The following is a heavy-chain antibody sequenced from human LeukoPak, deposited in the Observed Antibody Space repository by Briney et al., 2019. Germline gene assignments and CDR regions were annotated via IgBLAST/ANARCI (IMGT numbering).Heavy chain of an antibody. V-gene: IGHV3-30*04. CDR1: GFTFSSYA. D-gene: IGHD6-6*01. CDR2: ISYDGSNK. J-gene: IGHJ4*02. Sequence: PGGSLRLSCAASGFTFSSYAMHWVRQAPGKGLEWVAVISYDGSNKYYADSVKGRFTISRDNSKNTLYLQMNSLRAEDTAVYYCARDLPGGYSSSSGLLLGSVFDYWGQGTLVTVSS. CDR3: ARDLPGGYSSSSGLLLGSVFDY.